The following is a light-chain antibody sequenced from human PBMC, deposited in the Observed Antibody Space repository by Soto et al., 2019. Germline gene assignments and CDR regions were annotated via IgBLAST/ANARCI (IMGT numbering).Light chain of an antibody. V-gene: IGKV3D-7*01. CDR2: GAS. CDR3: QHALT. CDR1: QTVSRYY. Sequence: TVLTQSPATLSRSPGGRAILSCRASQTVSRYYLSWYQKKHGQPPRLLIYGASTLATGVPDRFSGSGYVADFTLTSSILQPEDFGVFYCQHALTFGGGTTVEMK. J-gene: IGKJ4*02.